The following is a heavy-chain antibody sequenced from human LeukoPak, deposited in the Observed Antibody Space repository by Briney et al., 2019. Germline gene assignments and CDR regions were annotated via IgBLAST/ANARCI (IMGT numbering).Heavy chain of an antibody. J-gene: IGHJ4*02. V-gene: IGHV3-23*01. CDR3: ANEYFDY. CDR1: GLSFTRYG. Sequence: GGSLRLSCAASGLSFTRYGMRRVRQAPGKGLEWVSAISGGGTSTYYADSVKGRFTISGDTSKNTLYLQMNSLRVEDTAVYYCANEYFDYWGQGTLVTVSS. CDR2: ISGGGTST.